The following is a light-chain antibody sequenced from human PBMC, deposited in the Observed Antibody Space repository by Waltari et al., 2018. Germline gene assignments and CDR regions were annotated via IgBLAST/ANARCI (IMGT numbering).Light chain of an antibody. CDR1: SSAVGSHTF. J-gene: IGLJ2*01. Sequence: QSALTQPASVSGSPGQSITISCSGTSSAVGSHTFVSWFQQHPGKVPKLMIYESSKRPSGVSNRFSGSKSDNTASLTITGLQTEDEADYYCCSYVGGITPFLVFGGGTKVTVL. CDR3: CSYVGGITPFLV. V-gene: IGLV2-23*01. CDR2: ESS.